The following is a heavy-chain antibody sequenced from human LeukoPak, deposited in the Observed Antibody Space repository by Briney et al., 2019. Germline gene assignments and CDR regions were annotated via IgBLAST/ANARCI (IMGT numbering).Heavy chain of an antibody. CDR1: GYTFTSYY. J-gene: IGHJ4*02. Sequence: GASVKVSCKASGYTFTSYYMHWVRQAPGQGLEWMGIINSSGGSTSYAQKFQGRVTLTRDTSTSTVYMELSSLRSEDTAVYYCARSSTLGNYFDYWGQGTLVTVSS. V-gene: IGHV1-46*01. CDR3: ARSSTLGNYFDY. CDR2: INSSGGST. D-gene: IGHD6-13*01.